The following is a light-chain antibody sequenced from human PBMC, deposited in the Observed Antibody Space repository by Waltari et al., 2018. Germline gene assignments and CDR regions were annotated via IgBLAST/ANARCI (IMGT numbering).Light chain of an antibody. Sequence: DIQLTQSPSSLAASVGDRVTLTCRASQDIGGYLNWYQHQPGRAPNLLIYRTTILTTGVPSRFSGGASRTDYTLTITNLQPEDIATYYCQYYDNLPMFTFGPGTKVEIK. CDR3: QYYDNLPMFT. J-gene: IGKJ2*01. V-gene: IGKV1-33*01. CDR2: RTT. CDR1: QDIGGY.